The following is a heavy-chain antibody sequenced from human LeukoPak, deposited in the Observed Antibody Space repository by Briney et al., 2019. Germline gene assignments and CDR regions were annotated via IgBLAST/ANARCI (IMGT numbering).Heavy chain of an antibody. CDR2: IKQDGSEK. Sequence: GGSLRLSCAASGFTFTNYWMTWVRQAPGKGLEWVANIKQDGSEKYYVDSVKGRFTISRDNAKNSLYLQMNSLRAEDTAIYYCAWRGGDFFDYWGQGTLVTVSS. D-gene: IGHD2-21*01. J-gene: IGHJ4*02. V-gene: IGHV3-7*04. CDR1: GFTFTNYW. CDR3: AWRGGDFFDY.